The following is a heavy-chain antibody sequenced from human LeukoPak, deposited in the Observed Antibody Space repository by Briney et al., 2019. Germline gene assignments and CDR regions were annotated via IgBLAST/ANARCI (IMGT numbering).Heavy chain of an antibody. V-gene: IGHV1-2*06. CDR3: ARVAVAGAIFDY. CDR2: INPNSGGT. J-gene: IGHJ4*02. D-gene: IGHD6-19*01. CDR1: GYTFTGYY. Sequence: ASVKVSCKASGYTFTGYYMHWVRQAPGQVLEWMGRINPNSGGTNYAQKFQGRVTMTRDTSISTAYMELSRLRSDDTAVYYCARVAVAGAIFDYWGQGTLVTVSS.